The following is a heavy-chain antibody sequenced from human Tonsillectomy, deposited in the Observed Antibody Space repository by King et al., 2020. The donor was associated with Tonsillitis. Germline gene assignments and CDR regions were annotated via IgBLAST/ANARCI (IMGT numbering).Heavy chain of an antibody. V-gene: IGHV3-30-3*01. CDR1: GFTFSSYA. CDR2: ISYDGSNK. Sequence: VQLVESGGGVVQPGGSLRLSCAASGFTFSSYAMHWVRQAPGKGLEWVAVISYDGSNKYYADSVKGRFTISRDNSKNTLYLQMNSLRAEDTAVYYCASAREAVYSSSWFLSVYYYYVLDVWGQGTTLPVSS. CDR3: ASAREAVYSSSWFLSVYYYYVLDV. J-gene: IGHJ6*02. D-gene: IGHD6-13*01.